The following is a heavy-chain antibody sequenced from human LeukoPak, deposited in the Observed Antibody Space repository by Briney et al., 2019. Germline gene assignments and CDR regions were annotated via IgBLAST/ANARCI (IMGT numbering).Heavy chain of an antibody. V-gene: IGHV1-18*01. CDR3: ARDRGIAAAGTASH. CDR1: GYTFTSYG. Sequence: ASVKVSCKASGYTFTSYGISWVRQVPGQGLEWMGWISAYNGNTNYAQKLQGRVTMTTDTSTSTAYMELRSLRSDDTAVCYCARDRGIAAAGTASHWGQGTLVTVSS. J-gene: IGHJ4*02. CDR2: ISAYNGNT. D-gene: IGHD6-13*01.